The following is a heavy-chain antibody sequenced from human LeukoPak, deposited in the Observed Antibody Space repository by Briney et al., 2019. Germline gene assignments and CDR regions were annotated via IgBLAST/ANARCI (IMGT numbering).Heavy chain of an antibody. V-gene: IGHV1-2*02. J-gene: IGHJ2*01. Sequence: ASVKVSCKASGYTFTGYYMHWVRQAPGQGLEWMGWINPNSGGTNYAQKFQGRVTMTRDTSISTAYMELSRLSSDDTAVYYCARHPGKVTNDWYFDLWGRGTLVTVSS. D-gene: IGHD4-23*01. CDR3: ARHPGKVTNDWYFDL. CDR1: GYTFTGYY. CDR2: INPNSGGT.